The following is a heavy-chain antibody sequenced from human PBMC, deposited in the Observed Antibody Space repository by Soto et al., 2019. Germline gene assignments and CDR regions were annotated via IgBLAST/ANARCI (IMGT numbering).Heavy chain of an antibody. Sequence: PGESLKISCKGSGYSFTSYWISWVRQMPGKGLEWMGKINPSDSYTNYSPSFRGHVTISADKSISTAYLQWSSLKASDTAMYYCKVVPGYGMDVWGQGTTVTVSS. CDR3: KVVPGYGMDV. J-gene: IGHJ6*02. CDR2: INPSDSYT. CDR1: GYSFTSYW. V-gene: IGHV5-10-1*01. D-gene: IGHD2-2*01.